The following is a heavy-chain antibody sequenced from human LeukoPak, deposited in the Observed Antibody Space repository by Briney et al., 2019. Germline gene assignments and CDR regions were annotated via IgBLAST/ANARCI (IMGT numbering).Heavy chain of an antibody. V-gene: IGHV3-20*04. Sequence: RSGGSLRLSCAASGFTFDDYGMSWVRQAPGKGLEWVSGINWNGGSTGYADSVKGRFTISRDNAKNSLYLQMNSLRAEDTALYYCASSHDYGDYVGPPGYWGQGTLVTVSS. J-gene: IGHJ4*02. CDR1: GFTFDDYG. D-gene: IGHD4-17*01. CDR3: ASSHDYGDYVGPPGY. CDR2: INWNGGST.